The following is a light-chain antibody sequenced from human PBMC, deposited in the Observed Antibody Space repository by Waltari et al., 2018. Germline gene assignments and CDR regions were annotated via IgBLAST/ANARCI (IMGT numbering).Light chain of an antibody. V-gene: IGLV2-8*01. CDR1: SSDVVNDNY. J-gene: IGLJ3*02. CDR2: DVT. CDR3: NSYAGNNNLV. Sequence: QSALTQPPSASGSPGKSVTIPCTGTSSDVVNDNYVSWYQLHPGKAPRLLIFDVTKRPSGVPDRFSGSKSGNTAALTVSGLQAEDEADYYCNSYAGNNNLVFGGGTKLTVL.